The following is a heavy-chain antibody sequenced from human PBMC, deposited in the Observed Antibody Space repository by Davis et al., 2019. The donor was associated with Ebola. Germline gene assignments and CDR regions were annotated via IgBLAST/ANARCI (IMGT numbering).Heavy chain of an antibody. V-gene: IGHV4-39*07. CDR1: GDSITSSRYY. Sequence: MPSETLSLTCTVSGDSITSSRYYWSWLRQPPGKGLESIASIYYSGSTYYNPSLKSRVTMSVATSKNQFSLKLSSVTAADTAVYYCARAVVVVAATPDWFDPWGQGTLVTVSS. D-gene: IGHD2-15*01. J-gene: IGHJ5*02. CDR3: ARAVVVVAATPDWFDP. CDR2: IYYSGST.